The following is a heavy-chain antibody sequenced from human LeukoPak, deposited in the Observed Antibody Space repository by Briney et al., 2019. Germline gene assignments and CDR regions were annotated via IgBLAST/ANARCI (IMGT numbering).Heavy chain of an antibody. CDR2: ISSSSTSI. CDR3: AATEWFDY. CDR1: GFSFSNFG. J-gene: IGHJ4*02. V-gene: IGHV3-21*01. Sequence: GGSLRLSCAASGFSFSNFGMNWVRQAPGKGLEWVSSISSSSTSIFYADSVKGRFTTSRDNAKNSLYLQMSSLRAEDTAVYYRAATEWFDYWGQGTLVTVSS. D-gene: IGHD4-17*01.